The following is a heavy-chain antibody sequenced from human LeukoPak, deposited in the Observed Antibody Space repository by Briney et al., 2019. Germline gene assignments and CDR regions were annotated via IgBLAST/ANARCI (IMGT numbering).Heavy chain of an antibody. CDR3: GRAECSTSNCYAFAY. V-gene: IGHV4-30-4*01. CDR2: IYHSGST. CDR1: GGSISSGDYY. J-gene: IGHJ4*02. D-gene: IGHD2-2*01. Sequence: SETLSLTCTVSGGSISSGDYYCSWIRQPPGKGLEWIGNIYHSGSTYYNPSLKSRVTMSLDTSKNQFSLKLTSVTAADTAVYYCGRAECSTSNCYAFAYWGQGTLVTVSS.